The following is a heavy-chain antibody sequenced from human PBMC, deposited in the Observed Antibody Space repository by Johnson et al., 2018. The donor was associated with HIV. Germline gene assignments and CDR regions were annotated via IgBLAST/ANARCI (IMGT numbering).Heavy chain of an antibody. CDR2: VTNNGDST. J-gene: IGHJ3*02. D-gene: IGHD2-2*01. Sequence: QVHLVESGGGLLQPGGSLRLSCLASGFTFSNYPMHWVRQAPGRGLEYVSRVTNNGDSTYYVNAVKGRFTISRDNSKNTLYLQMNSLRAEDTALYYCARVGEYCSSTSCSGAFDIWGQGTMVTVSS. CDR1: GFTFSNYP. V-gene: IGHV3-64*04. CDR3: ARVGEYCSSTSCSGAFDI.